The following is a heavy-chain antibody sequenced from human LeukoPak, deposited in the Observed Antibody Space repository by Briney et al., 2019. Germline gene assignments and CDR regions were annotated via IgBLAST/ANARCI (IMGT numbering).Heavy chain of an antibody. D-gene: IGHD3-10*01. Sequence: ASVKVSCKTSGYTFTGFYIHWVRQAPGQGLEWMGWIDPSSGGTNYAQKFQGRVTMTRDTSISTAYMELSRLRSDDTAVYYCVRVRGPRGLLSPQYYYYYTMDVWGQGTTVTVSS. CDR3: VRVRGPRGLLSPQYYYYYTMDV. CDR1: GYTFTGFY. J-gene: IGHJ6*02. V-gene: IGHV1-2*02. CDR2: IDPSSGGT.